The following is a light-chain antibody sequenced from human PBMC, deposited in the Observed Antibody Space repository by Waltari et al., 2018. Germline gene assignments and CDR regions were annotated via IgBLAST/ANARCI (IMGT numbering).Light chain of an antibody. J-gene: IGKJ4*01. V-gene: IGKV3-20*01. CDR1: QTIRTTY. Sequence: EIVLTQSPGTLSLSPGEGATLSCRTSQTIRTTYLAWYQQKPGQAPTLLIYGTFSRATGNPDRFTGSGSGTDFSLTISSLEPEDFATYYCQQYDISPLPFGGGTKVEIK. CDR2: GTF. CDR3: QQYDISPLP.